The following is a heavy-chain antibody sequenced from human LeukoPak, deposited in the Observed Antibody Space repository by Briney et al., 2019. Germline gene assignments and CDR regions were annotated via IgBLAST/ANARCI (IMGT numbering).Heavy chain of an antibody. D-gene: IGHD4-17*01. CDR1: GYTFTSYY. Sequence: GASVKVSCKASGYTFTSYYMHWVRQAPGQGLEGMGIINPSGGRTSYAQKFQGRVTMTRDMSTSTVYMELSSMRSEDTAVYYCARDYGDNTDAFDIWGQGTMVTVSS. J-gene: IGHJ3*02. V-gene: IGHV1-46*01. CDR2: INPSGGRT. CDR3: ARDYGDNTDAFDI.